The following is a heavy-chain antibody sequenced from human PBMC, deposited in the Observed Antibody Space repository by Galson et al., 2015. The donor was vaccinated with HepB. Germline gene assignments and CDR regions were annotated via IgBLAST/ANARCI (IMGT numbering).Heavy chain of an antibody. CDR3: AKEMYAYCGGDCPFQH. Sequence: SLRLSCAASGFTFSSYGMHWVRQAPGKGLEWVAVISYDGSNKYYADSVKGRFTISRDNSKNTLYLQMNSLRAEDTAVYYCAKEMYAYCGGDCPFQHWGQGTLVTVSS. V-gene: IGHV3-30*18. D-gene: IGHD2-21*01. J-gene: IGHJ1*01. CDR1: GFTFSSYG. CDR2: ISYDGSNK.